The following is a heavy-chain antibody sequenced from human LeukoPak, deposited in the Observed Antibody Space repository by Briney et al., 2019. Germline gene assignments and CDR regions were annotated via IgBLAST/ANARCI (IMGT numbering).Heavy chain of an antibody. Sequence: GGSLRLSCVASGFTFSNSWMIWVRQAPGEGPEWVASIKQDGSEKYYVDSVKGRFTISKDNAKNSLYLQMNSLRVEDMAIYYCARDRGPNTFDYWGQGTLVTVSS. D-gene: IGHD3-10*01. CDR2: IKQDGSEK. CDR3: ARDRGPNTFDY. V-gene: IGHV3-7*01. CDR1: GFTFSNSW. J-gene: IGHJ4*02.